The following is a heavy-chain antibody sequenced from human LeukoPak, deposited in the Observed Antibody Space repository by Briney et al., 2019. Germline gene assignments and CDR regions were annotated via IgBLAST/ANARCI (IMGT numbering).Heavy chain of an antibody. CDR1: GYTLTTYG. CDR3: ARWSYSSDWYFGTFDI. V-gene: IGHV1-18*01. Sequence: ATVKVSCKASGYTLTTYGISWVRRAPGQGLEWMGWISTYDGNTNYAQNLQGRVTMTTDTSTRTAYMELRSLRSGDTAVYYCARWSYSSDWYFGTFDIWGQGTTVTISS. D-gene: IGHD6-19*01. CDR2: ISTYDGNT. J-gene: IGHJ3*02.